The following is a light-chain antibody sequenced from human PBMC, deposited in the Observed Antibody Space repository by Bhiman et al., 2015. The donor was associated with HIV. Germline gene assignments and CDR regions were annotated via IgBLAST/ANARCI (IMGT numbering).Light chain of an antibody. CDR2: YDD. V-gene: IGLV1-50*01. Sequence: QSVLTQPPSVSGAPGQRVTISCTGSSSNIGAGYDVHWYQQLPGTAPKLLIYYDDLLSSGVSDRFSASKAGTSASLAISGLQSEDEADYYCSAWDDSLNGVVFGGGTKVTVL. J-gene: IGLJ2*01. CDR1: SSNIGAGYD. CDR3: SAWDDSLNGVV.